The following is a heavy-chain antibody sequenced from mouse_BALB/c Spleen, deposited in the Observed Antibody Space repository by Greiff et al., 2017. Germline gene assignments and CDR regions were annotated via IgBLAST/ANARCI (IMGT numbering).Heavy chain of an antibody. Sequence: EVQLQESGAELVRPGALVKLSCKASGFNIKDYYMHWVQQRPEQGLEWIGWIDPENGNTIYDPKFQGKASITADTSSNTAYLQLSSLTSEDTAVYYCASVYGYNFAYWGQGTLVTVSA. J-gene: IGHJ3*01. V-gene: IGHV14-1*02. CDR2: IDPENGNT. CDR1: GFNIKDYY. D-gene: IGHD2-2*01. CDR3: ASVYGYNFAY.